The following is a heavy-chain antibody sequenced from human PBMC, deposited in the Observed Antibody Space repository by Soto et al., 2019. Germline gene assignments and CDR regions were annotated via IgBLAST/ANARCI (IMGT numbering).Heavy chain of an antibody. CDR3: AGLYPYESSGYHLNYWGQGALVTVSSGKLGDTAVYYCARASMVTIYMDV. CDR2: IYYIGTT. V-gene: IGHV4-59*08. D-gene: IGHD3-22*01. Sequence: SETLSLTCAASGGSISSYDWSWIRQPPEKGLEWIGNIYYIGTTNYNHSHKSRDTISEDKSQNQISLKLSSVTAADTAVLYCAGLYPYESSGYHLNYWGQGALVTVSSGKLGDTAVYYCARASMVTIYMDVWGKGTTVTVSS. J-gene: IGHJ6*03. CDR1: GGSISSYD.